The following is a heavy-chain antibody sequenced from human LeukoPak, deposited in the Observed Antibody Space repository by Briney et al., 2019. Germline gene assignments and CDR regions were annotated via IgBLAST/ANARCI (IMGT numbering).Heavy chain of an antibody. D-gene: IGHD6-13*01. CDR1: GGSISSYY. J-gene: IGHJ4*02. Sequence: SETLSLTCTVSGGSISSYYWSWIRQPAGKGLEWIGRIYTSGSTNYNPSLKSRVTMSVDTSKNQFSLKLSSVTAADTAVYYCARDPSTYSSSWYDYWGQGTLVTVSS. V-gene: IGHV4-4*07. CDR3: ARDPSTYSSSWYDY. CDR2: IYTSGST.